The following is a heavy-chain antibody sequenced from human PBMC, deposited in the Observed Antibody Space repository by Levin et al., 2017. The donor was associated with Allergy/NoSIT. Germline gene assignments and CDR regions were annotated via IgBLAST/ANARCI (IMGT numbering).Heavy chain of an antibody. CDR3: ARGYSYGYYFDY. CDR2: ISSSSSYT. J-gene: IGHJ4*02. D-gene: IGHD5-18*01. V-gene: IGHV3-11*03. Sequence: KPGESLKISCAASGFTFSDYYMSWIRQAPGKGLEWVSYISSSSSYTNYADSVKGRFTISRDNAKNSLYLQMNSLRAEDTAVYYCARGYSYGYYFDYWGQGTLVTVSS. CDR1: GFTFSDYY.